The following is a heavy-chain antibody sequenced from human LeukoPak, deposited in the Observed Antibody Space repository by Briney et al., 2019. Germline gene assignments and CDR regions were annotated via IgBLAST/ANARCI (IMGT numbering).Heavy chain of an antibody. D-gene: IGHD3-22*01. J-gene: IGHJ4*02. V-gene: IGHV1-18*01. CDR3: AIHLEYYYDSSGYDGY. CDR2: ISAYNGNT. CDR1: GYTFTSYG. Sequence: ASVTVSCTASGYTFTSYGISWVRQAPGQGLEWMGWISAYNGNTNYAQKLQGRVTMTTDTSTSTAYMELRSLRSDDTAVYYCAIHLEYYYDSSGYDGYWGQGTLVTVSS.